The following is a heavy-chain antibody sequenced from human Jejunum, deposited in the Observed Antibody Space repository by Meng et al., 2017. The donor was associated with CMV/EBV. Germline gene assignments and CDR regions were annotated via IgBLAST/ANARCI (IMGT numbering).Heavy chain of an antibody. V-gene: IGHV3-23*01. CDR1: GFAFNTFV. Sequence: CTASGFAFNTFVVSWVRQAPGKGLEWVSGISGGGGTTYFADSVKGRFTISKDNSKNTLYLQMNSLRVEDTAVYYCAKGLAAARFDAWGQGTLVTVSS. CDR2: ISGGGGTT. CDR3: AKGLAAARFDA. D-gene: IGHD6-13*01. J-gene: IGHJ5*02.